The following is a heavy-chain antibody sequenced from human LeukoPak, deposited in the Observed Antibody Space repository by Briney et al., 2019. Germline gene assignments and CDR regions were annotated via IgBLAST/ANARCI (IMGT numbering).Heavy chain of an antibody. CDR1: GFTFSRFA. V-gene: IGHV3-23*01. CDR2: IGSSGGGT. D-gene: IGHD3-10*01. CDR3: ARADDGFGEPLDY. Sequence: GGSLRLSCEASGFTFSRFAMTWVRQSSGKGLEWVSGIGSSGGGTYYADSVKGRFTISRDTSKDTVYLQMDSLRAEDTAVYYCARADDGFGEPLDYWGQGTLVTVSS. J-gene: IGHJ4*02.